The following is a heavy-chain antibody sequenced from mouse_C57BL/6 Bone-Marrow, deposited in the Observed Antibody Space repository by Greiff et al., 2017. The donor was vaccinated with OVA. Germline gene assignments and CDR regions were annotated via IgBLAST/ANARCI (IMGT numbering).Heavy chain of an antibody. D-gene: IGHD1-1*01. Sequence: VQLQQSGPELVKPGASVKMSCKASGYTFTDYNMHWVKQSHGKSLEWIGYINPNNGGTSYTQKFKGKATLTVTKTSSTAYMELRSLTSEDSAVDYYARKSTVPVGGFDYWGQGTTLTVSS. V-gene: IGHV1-22*01. J-gene: IGHJ2*01. CDR3: ARKSTVPVGGFDY. CDR1: GYTFTDYN. CDR2: INPNNGGT.